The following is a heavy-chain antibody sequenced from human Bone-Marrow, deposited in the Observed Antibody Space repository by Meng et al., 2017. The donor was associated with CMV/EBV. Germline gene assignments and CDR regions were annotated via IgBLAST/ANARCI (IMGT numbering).Heavy chain of an antibody. J-gene: IGHJ5*02. CDR1: GFTFSSYA. CDR2: ISGSGGST. V-gene: IGHV3-23*01. CDR3: AKDLSVVPAAIGMNWFDP. Sequence: GGSLRLSCAASGFTFSSYAMSWVRQAPGKGLEWVSAISGSGGSTYYADSVKGRFTISRDKSKNTLYLQMNSLRAEDTAVYYGAKDLSVVPAAIGMNWFDPWGQGTLVTFSS. D-gene: IGHD2-2*01.